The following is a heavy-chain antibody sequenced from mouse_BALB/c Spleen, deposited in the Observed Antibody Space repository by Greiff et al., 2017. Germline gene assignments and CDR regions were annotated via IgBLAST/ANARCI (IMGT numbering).Heavy chain of an antibody. CDR3: TLYDYDAWFAY. Sequence: EVMLVESGGGLVQPGGSMKLSCVASGFTFSNYWMNWVRQSPEKGLEWVTEIRLKSNNYATHYAESVKGRFTISRDDSKSSVYLQMNNLRAEDTGIYYCTLYDYDAWFAYWGQGTLVTVSA. J-gene: IGHJ3*01. CDR1: GFTFSNYW. CDR2: IRLKSNNYAT. D-gene: IGHD2-4*01. V-gene: IGHV6-6*02.